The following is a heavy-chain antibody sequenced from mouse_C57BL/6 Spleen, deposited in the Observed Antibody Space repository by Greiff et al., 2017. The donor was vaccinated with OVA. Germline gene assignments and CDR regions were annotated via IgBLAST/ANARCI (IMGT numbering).Heavy chain of an antibody. V-gene: IGHV1-15*01. Sequence: VQLKESGAELVRPGASVTLSCKASGYTFTDYEMHWVKQTPVHGLEWIGAIDPETGGTAYNQKFKGKAILTADKSSSTAYMELRSLTSEDSAVYYCTRQNIDYWGQGTTLTVSS. J-gene: IGHJ2*01. CDR2: IDPETGGT. CDR3: TRQNIDY. CDR1: GYTFTDYE.